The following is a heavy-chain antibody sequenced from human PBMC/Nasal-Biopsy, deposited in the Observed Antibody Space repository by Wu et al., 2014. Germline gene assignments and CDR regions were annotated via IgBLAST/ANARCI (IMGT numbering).Heavy chain of an antibody. D-gene: IGHD4-11*01. CDR2: IYYSGST. J-gene: IGHJ4*02. CDR1: GGSITSSSYY. V-gene: IGHV4-39*01. Sequence: TLSLTCTVSGGSITSSSYYWGWIRQPPGKGLEWIGTIYYSGSTHYNPSLESRITISVDTSNNQFSLKMRSVTAADTAVYFCARRHDTTVFDNWGQGTLVTVSS. CDR3: ARRHDTTVFDN.